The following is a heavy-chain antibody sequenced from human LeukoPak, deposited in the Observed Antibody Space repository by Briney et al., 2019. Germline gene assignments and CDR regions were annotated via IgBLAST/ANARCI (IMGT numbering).Heavy chain of an antibody. J-gene: IGHJ4*02. CDR1: GFTFSSYA. V-gene: IGHV3-23*01. D-gene: IGHD3-22*01. CDR3: AEQVGDYDSSTYYYY. CDR2: ISGSGGTT. Sequence: GGSLRLSCAASGFTFSSYAMSWVRQAPGKGLEWVSDISGSGGTTYYADSVKGRFIISRDNSKNTLYLQMNCLRAEDTAVYYCAEQVGDYDSSTYYYYWGQGALVTVSS.